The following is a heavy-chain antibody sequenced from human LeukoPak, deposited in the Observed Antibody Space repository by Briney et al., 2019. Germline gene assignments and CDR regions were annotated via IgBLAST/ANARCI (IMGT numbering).Heavy chain of an antibody. CDR3: ARAGHADSFDY. V-gene: IGHV3-48*01. D-gene: IGHD2-21*01. CDR2: ISTTSRTI. Sequence: GGSLRLSCAASGFTLTSYSMNWVRQAPGKGLEWVSYISTTSRTIHYADSVKGRFTISTDNANNSLYLQRNSLRAEDTALYYCARAGHADSFDYWGQGAQVTGSS. J-gene: IGHJ4*01. CDR1: GFTLTSYS.